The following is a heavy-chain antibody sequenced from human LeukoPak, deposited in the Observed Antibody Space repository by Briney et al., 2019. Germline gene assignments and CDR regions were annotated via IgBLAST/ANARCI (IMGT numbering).Heavy chain of an antibody. J-gene: IGHJ4*02. CDR3: ATEGNYYGSGSYYNRHFDY. D-gene: IGHD3-10*01. Sequence: GGSLRLSCAASGFTFSSNWMSWVRQAPGMGLEWVANIKQDGSEKYYVDSVKGRFTISRDNAKNSLYLQMNSLRAEDTAVYYCATEGNYYGSGSYYNRHFDYWGQGTLVTVSS. V-gene: IGHV3-7*01. CDR2: IKQDGSEK. CDR1: GFTFSSNW.